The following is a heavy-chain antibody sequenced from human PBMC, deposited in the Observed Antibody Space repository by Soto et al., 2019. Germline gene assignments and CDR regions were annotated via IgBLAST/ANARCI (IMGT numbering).Heavy chain of an antibody. D-gene: IGHD5-18*01. CDR1: GFLVNSAY. Sequence: EVQLVESGGGLIPPGGSLRLSCAASGFLVNSAYMTWVRQAPGKGLEWLSMINSDGSTLYAESVKGRFTISRDNSKNRLDLQMNSLRAEDTAMYYCARSGYSFAWGYWGQGNLVIVTS. V-gene: IGHV3-53*01. CDR3: ARSGYSFAWGY. J-gene: IGHJ4*02. CDR2: INSDGST.